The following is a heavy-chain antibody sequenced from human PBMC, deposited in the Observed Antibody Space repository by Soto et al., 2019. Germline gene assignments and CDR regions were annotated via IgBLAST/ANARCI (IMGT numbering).Heavy chain of an antibody. CDR2: IYSGGGT. J-gene: IGHJ3*02. CDR3: ARDVSPKFRSDAFDI. CDR1: GLTVSSNY. V-gene: IGHV3-66*01. Sequence: EVRLVESGGGLVQPGGSLRLSCAASGLTVSSNYMSWVRQAPGKGLEWVSIIYSGGGTTYADSVKGRFTISRDSSKNTVYLQMNSLRDEDTGVYYCARDVSPKFRSDAFDIWGQGTMVTVSS.